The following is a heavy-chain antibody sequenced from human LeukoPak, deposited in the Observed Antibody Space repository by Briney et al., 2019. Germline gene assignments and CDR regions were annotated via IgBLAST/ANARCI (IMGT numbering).Heavy chain of an antibody. CDR3: ARHLRFLEWHGDAFDI. CDR1: GGSISSYY. CDR2: ICYSGST. V-gene: IGHV4-59*08. Sequence: SETLSLTCTVSGGSISSYYWSWIRQPPGKGLEWIGYICYSGSTNYNPSLKSRVTISVDTSKNQFSLKLSSVTAADTAVYYCARHLRFLEWHGDAFDIWGQGTMVTVSS. D-gene: IGHD3-3*01. J-gene: IGHJ3*02.